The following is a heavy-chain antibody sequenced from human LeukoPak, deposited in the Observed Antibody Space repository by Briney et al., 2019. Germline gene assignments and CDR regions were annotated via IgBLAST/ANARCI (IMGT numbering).Heavy chain of an antibody. CDR2: IYYSGST. Sequence: SETLSLTCTVSGGSISSSSYYWGWIRQPPGKGLEWIGSIYYSGSTYYNPSLKSRVTISVDTSKNQFSLKLSSVTAADTAVYYCAREPLSPYSSGWSLNWFDPWGQGTLVTVSS. V-gene: IGHV4-39*02. J-gene: IGHJ5*02. D-gene: IGHD6-19*01. CDR1: GGSISSSSYY. CDR3: AREPLSPYSSGWSLNWFDP.